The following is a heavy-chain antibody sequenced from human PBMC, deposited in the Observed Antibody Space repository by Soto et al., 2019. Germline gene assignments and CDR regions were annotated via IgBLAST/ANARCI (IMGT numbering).Heavy chain of an antibody. J-gene: IGHJ4*02. Sequence: SETLSLTCTVSGGSITSSGYYWGWIRQPPGKGLEWIGSMYYSGSGSTYYNPSLQSRATISVDSSKNQFSLKVSSVTAADTAVYSCARSIVVPAANFDFWGQGILVTVSS. V-gene: IGHV4-39*01. CDR3: ARSIVVPAANFDF. CDR1: GGSITSSGYY. D-gene: IGHD2-2*01. CDR2: MYYSGSGST.